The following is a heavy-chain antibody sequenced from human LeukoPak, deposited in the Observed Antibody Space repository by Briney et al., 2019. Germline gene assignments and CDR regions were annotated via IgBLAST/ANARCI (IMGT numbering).Heavy chain of an antibody. D-gene: IGHD3-22*01. J-gene: IGHJ4*02. V-gene: IGHV3-11*01. Sequence: GGSLRLSCAASGFTFSDYYMSWIRQTPGKGLEWVSYIDSGGTVLYNADSVKGRFTISRDNAKNSLFLQMNSLRVEDTAVYFCTRDPDRSSKVDYWGQGTLVTVSS. CDR3: TRDPDRSSKVDY. CDR1: GFTFSDYY. CDR2: IDSGGTVL.